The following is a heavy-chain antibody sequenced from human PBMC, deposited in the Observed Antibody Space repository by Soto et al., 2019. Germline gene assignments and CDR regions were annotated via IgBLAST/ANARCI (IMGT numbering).Heavy chain of an antibody. J-gene: IGHJ4*02. Sequence: PSFQGHVTISADKSISTAYLQWSSLKASDTAMYYCARRVVGEWGSSYYFDYWGQGTLVTVSS. V-gene: IGHV5-10-1*01. D-gene: IGHD3-10*01. CDR3: ARRVVGEWGSSYYFDY.